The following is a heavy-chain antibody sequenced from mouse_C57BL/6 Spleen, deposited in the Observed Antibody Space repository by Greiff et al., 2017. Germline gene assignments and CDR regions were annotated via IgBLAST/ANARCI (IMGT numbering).Heavy chain of an antibody. CDR2: ISYDGSN. Sequence: EVQLQQSGPGLVKPSQSLSLTCSVTGYSITSGYYWNWIRQFPGNKLEWMGYISYDGSNNYNPSLKNRISITRDTSKNQFFLKLNSMTTEDTATYYCAREELRLGVDYWGQGTSVTVSS. CDR3: AREELRLGVDY. D-gene: IGHD3-2*02. V-gene: IGHV3-6*01. CDR1: GYSITSGYY. J-gene: IGHJ4*01.